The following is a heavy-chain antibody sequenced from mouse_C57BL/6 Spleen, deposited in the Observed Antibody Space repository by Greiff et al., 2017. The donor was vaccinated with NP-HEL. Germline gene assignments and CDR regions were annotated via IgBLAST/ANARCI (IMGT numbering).Heavy chain of an antibody. CDR3: ARGEANWDRYWYFDV. Sequence: QVQLQQSDAELVKPGASVKISCKVSGYTFTDHTIHWMKQRPEQGLEWIGYIYPRDGSTKYNEKFKGKATLTADKSSSTAYMQLNSLTSEDSAVYFCARGEANWDRYWYFDVWGTGTTVTVSS. CDR1: GYTFTDHT. V-gene: IGHV1-78*01. J-gene: IGHJ1*03. CDR2: IYPRDGST. D-gene: IGHD4-1*01.